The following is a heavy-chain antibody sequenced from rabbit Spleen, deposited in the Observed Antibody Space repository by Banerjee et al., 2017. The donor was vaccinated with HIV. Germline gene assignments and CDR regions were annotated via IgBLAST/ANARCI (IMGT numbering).Heavy chain of an antibody. J-gene: IGHJ6*01. CDR3: ARDTGSSFSSYGMDL. CDR2: IYGGSSGST. D-gene: IGHD8-1*01. Sequence: QEQLEESGGDLVKPGASLTLTCTGSGFSFSSSYWMCWVRQAPGKGLEWIACIYGGSSGSTYYASWAKGRFTISKTSSTTVTLQMTSLTAADTATYFCARDTGSSFSSYGMDLWGPGTLVTVS. V-gene: IGHV1S45*01. CDR1: GFSFSSSYW.